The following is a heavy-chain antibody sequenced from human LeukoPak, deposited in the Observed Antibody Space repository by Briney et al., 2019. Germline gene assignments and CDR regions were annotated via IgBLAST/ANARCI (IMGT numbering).Heavy chain of an antibody. V-gene: IGHV4-38-2*02. Sequence: SETLSLTCTVSGDSISSGYYWAWIRRPPGKGLEWIGSIYHSGSTYHNPSLKSRVTISVDTSKNQFSLELRSVTAADTAVYYCARLGYCHRVSCYGWLDPWGQGTLVTVSS. D-gene: IGHD2-2*01. J-gene: IGHJ5*02. CDR3: ARLGYCHRVSCYGWLDP. CDR2: IYHSGST. CDR1: GDSISSGYY.